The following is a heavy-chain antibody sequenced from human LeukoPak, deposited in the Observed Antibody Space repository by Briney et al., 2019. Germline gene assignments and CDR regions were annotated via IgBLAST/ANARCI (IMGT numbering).Heavy chain of an antibody. J-gene: IGHJ6*02. Sequence: PGGSLRLSCAASGFTFSSYAMHWVRQAPGQGLEWMGIINPSGGSTSYAQKFEGRVTMTRDTSTSTVYMELSSLRSEDTAVYCCARDGVTRPLDVWGQGTTVTVSS. V-gene: IGHV1-46*01. CDR2: INPSGGST. CDR3: ARDGVTRPLDV. D-gene: IGHD3-3*01. CDR1: GFTFSSYA.